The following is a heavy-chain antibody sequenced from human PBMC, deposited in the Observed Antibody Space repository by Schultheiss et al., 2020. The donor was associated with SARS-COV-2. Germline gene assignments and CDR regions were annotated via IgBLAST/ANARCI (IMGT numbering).Heavy chain of an antibody. CDR1: GGSFSGYY. Sequence: SQTLSLTCTVSGGSFSGYYWSWIRQPPGKGLEWIGEINHSGSTNYNPSLKSRVTISVDTSKNQFSLKLSSVTAADTAVYYCASGTTSYGDVDYWGQGTLVTVSS. CDR2: INHSGST. CDR3: ASGTTSYGDVDY. V-gene: IGHV4-34*01. J-gene: IGHJ4*02. D-gene: IGHD4-17*01.